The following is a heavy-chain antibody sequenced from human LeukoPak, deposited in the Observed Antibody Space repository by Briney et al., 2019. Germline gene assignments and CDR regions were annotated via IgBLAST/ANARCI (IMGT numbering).Heavy chain of an antibody. CDR1: GFTFSSYG. CDR3: AKIPPPGSIDSGWYYYYYYMDV. D-gene: IGHD6-19*01. J-gene: IGHJ6*03. V-gene: IGHV3-30*02. Sequence: GGSLRLSCAASGFTFSSYGMHWVRQAPGKGLEWVAFIRYDGSNKYYADSVKGRFTISRDNSKNTLYLQMDSLRAEDTAVYYCAKIPPPGSIDSGWYYYYYYMDVWGKGTTVTISS. CDR2: IRYDGSNK.